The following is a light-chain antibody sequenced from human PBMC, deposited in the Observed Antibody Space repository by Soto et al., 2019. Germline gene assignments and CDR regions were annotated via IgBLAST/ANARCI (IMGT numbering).Light chain of an antibody. V-gene: IGKV1-5*01. Sequence: DIQMTQSPSTLSASVGDRVTITCRSSRSISTWLAWYQQKPGKGPKLLIYDASSLDSGVPSRFSGSGSWTDFTLTIRGMPPDDFETYYCQQFESLTFGQGTKVEIK. CDR1: RSISTW. CDR3: QQFESLT. CDR2: DAS. J-gene: IGKJ1*01.